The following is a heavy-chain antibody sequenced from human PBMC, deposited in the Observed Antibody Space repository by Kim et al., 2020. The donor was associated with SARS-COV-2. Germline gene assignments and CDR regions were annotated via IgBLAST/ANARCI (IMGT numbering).Heavy chain of an antibody. CDR1: GGSISNHY. D-gene: IGHD3-10*01. CDR3: ARDPPGPDYYFDL. J-gene: IGHJ3*01. Sequence: SETLSLTCIVSGGSISNHYWSWIRQPPGKGLEWIGYIDYSGSTNSNPSLKSRVSISVDTSQNQFSLKLSSVTAADTAVYYCARDPPGPDYYFDLWGQGTMVPVSS. CDR2: IDYSGST. V-gene: IGHV4-59*11.